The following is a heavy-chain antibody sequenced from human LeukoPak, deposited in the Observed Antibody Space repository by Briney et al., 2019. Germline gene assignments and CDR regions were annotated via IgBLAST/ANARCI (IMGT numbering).Heavy chain of an antibody. CDR3: TREVGLIMFDF. V-gene: IGHV3-23*01. D-gene: IGHD1-26*01. Sequence: GGSLRLSCAPSGLLLTDLAMSGVPGAPGKGLEWVSTISSDTKNTHYADSVRGRFTIHRDNSRSTLVLQMNSLRGEDTAKYFCTREVGLIMFDFWGQGTLVTVSS. CDR1: GLLLTDLA. J-gene: IGHJ4*02. CDR2: ISSDTKNT.